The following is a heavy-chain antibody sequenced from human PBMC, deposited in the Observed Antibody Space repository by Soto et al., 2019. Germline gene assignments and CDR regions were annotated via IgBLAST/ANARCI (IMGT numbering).Heavy chain of an antibody. D-gene: IGHD1-26*01. Sequence: PSETLSLTCTVSGGSISSSTFCWGWIRQPPGEGLEWIGGVCYSGNTRYNPSLASRVTISLDTSKNQFSLKVSSVAAADTAVYYCARSPLRDGSYSIPRTFGYWGQGTLVTVSS. CDR1: GGSISSSTFC. J-gene: IGHJ4*02. CDR2: VCYSGNT. CDR3: ARSPLRDGSYSIPRTFGY. V-gene: IGHV4-39*01.